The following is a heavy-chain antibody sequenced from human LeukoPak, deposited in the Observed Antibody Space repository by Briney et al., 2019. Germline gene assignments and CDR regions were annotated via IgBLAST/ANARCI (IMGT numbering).Heavy chain of an antibody. CDR2: IYYSGST. Sequence: SETLSLTCTVSGGSISSYYWSWIRQPPGKGLEWIGYIYYSGSTNYNPSLKSRVTISVDTSTNQFSLTLSSVTAADTAVYYCARRNYYYGMDVWGQGTTVTVSS. V-gene: IGHV4-59*08. CDR3: ARRNYYYGMDV. J-gene: IGHJ6*02. CDR1: GGSISSYY.